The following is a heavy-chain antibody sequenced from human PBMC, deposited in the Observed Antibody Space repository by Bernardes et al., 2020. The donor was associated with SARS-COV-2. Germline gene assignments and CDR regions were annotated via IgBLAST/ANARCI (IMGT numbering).Heavy chain of an antibody. CDR1: GGSFSGYY. CDR3: ARVIRWTLLRGVPYYFDY. D-gene: IGHD3-22*01. Sequence: SEPLSLTCAVYGGSFSGYYWSWIRQPPGKGLEWIGEINHSGSTNYNPSLKSRVTISVDTSKNQFSLKLSSVTAADTAVYYCARVIRWTLLRGVPYYFDYWGQGTLVTVSS. V-gene: IGHV4-34*01. J-gene: IGHJ4*02. CDR2: INHSGST.